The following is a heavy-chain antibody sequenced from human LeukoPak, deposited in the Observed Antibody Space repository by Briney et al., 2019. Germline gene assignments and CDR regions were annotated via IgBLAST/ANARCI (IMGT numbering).Heavy chain of an antibody. J-gene: IGHJ4*02. CDR2: IIPIFGTA. Sequence: GSSVKVSCKASGGTFSSYAISWVRQAPGQGLEWMGGIIPIFGTANYAQKFQGRVTITTDESTSTAYMELSRLRSDDTAVYYCARLMYYDILTGYYPGDYWGQGTLVTVSS. CDR3: ARLMYYDILTGYYPGDY. D-gene: IGHD3-9*01. V-gene: IGHV1-69*05. CDR1: GGTFSSYA.